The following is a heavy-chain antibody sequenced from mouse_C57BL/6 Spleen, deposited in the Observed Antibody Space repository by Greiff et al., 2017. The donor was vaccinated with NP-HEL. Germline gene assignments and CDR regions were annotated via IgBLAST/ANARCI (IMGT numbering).Heavy chain of an antibody. CDR2: IDPSDSYT. CDR1: GYTFTSYW. V-gene: IGHV1-50*01. J-gene: IGHJ4*01. D-gene: IGHD1-1*02. CDR3: ARNRNMGGYYAMDY. Sequence: QVQLQQPGAELVKPGASVKLSCKASGYTFTSYWMQWVKQRPGQGLEWIGEIDPSDSYTNYNQKFKGKATLTVDTSSSTAYMQLSSLTSEDSAVYYCARNRNMGGYYAMDYWGQGTSVTVSS.